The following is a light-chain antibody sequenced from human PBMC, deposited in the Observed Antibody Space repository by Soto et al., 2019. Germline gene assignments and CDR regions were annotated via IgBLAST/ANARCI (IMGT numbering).Light chain of an antibody. CDR3: QSYDSSLSGSGV. CDR1: SSNIGAGYD. CDR2: GNS. V-gene: IGLV1-40*01. Sequence: QSVLTQPPSVSGAPGQWVTISCTGSSSNIGAGYDVHWYQQLPGTAPKLLIYGNSNRPSGVPDRFFGSKSGTSASLAITGLQAEDEADYYCQSYDSSLSGSGVFGGGTKLTVL. J-gene: IGLJ2*01.